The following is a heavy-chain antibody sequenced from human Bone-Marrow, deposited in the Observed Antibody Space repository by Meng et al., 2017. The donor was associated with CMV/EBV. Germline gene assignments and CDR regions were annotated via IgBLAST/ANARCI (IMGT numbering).Heavy chain of an antibody. CDR3: ARAKDTAMATGFDY. CDR1: GFTFSSYG. J-gene: IGHJ4*02. D-gene: IGHD5-18*01. Sequence: GGSLRLSCAASGFTFSSYGMHWVRQAPGKGLEWVAFIRYDGSNKYYADSVKGRFTISRDNSKNTLYLQMNSLRAEDTAVYYCARAKDTAMATGFDYWGQGTLVTVSS. CDR2: IRYDGSNK. V-gene: IGHV3-30*02.